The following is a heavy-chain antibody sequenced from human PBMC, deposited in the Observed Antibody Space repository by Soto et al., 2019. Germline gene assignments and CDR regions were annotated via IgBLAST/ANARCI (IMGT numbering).Heavy chain of an antibody. J-gene: IGHJ3*02. V-gene: IGHV4-59*01. CDR3: ARVGKTSSNDAFDI. Sequence: WETLSLTCAVSGDSFTSYYWSYIRQAPGKGLEWIGYISSSGSANYNTSHKSRVNLSINTSKNKISMTLNSLTAADTAVYFCARVGKTSSNDAFDIWGQGTLVTVSS. CDR1: GDSFTSYY. D-gene: IGHD6-13*01. CDR2: ISSSGSA.